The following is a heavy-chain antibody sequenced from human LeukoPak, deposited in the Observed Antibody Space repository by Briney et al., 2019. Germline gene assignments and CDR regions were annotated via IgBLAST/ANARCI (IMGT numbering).Heavy chain of an antibody. Sequence: PSETLSLTCTVSGGSISSYYWSWIRQPPGKGLEWIGYIYYSGSTNYNPSLKSRVTISVDTSKNQFSLKLSSVTAADTAVYYCASIAVATRNLDYWGQGTLVTVSS. V-gene: IGHV4-59*01. CDR3: ASIAVATRNLDY. D-gene: IGHD6-19*01. CDR2: IYYSGST. J-gene: IGHJ4*02. CDR1: GGSISSYY.